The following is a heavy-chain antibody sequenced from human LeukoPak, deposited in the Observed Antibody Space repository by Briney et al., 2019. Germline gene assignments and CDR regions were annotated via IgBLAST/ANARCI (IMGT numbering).Heavy chain of an antibody. CDR1: GFTFSSYW. CDR3: ARDPFSSSWYPDY. Sequence: GGSLRLSCAASGFTFSSYWMSWVRQAPGKGLEWVANIKQDGSEKYYVDSVKGRFTISRDNAKNSLYLQMNSLRAEDTAVYYCARDPFSSSWYPDYWGQGTLVIVSS. V-gene: IGHV3-7*04. J-gene: IGHJ4*02. CDR2: IKQDGSEK. D-gene: IGHD6-13*01.